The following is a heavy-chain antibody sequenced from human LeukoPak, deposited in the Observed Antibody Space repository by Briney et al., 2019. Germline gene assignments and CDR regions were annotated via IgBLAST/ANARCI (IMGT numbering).Heavy chain of an antibody. V-gene: IGHV3-23*01. D-gene: IGHD2-2*01. CDR2: ISSSGGYT. CDR3: ARSVSSRFTSPRRPYYFDS. J-gene: IGHJ4*02. Sequence: GESLTLSCAASGFILSTYVMSWVRQAPGKGLEWVSSISSSGGYTYFADSVKGRFTSSRDNSKNTLYLQMNSLRAEDTAVYYCARSVSSRFTSPRRPYYFDSWGQGTLVTVSS. CDR1: GFILSTYV.